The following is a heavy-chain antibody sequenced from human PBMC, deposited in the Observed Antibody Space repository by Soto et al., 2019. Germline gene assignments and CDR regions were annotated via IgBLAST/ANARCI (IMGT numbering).Heavy chain of an antibody. D-gene: IGHD6-13*01. V-gene: IGHV3-30*18. CDR3: AKDKGITAQKYYFDY. J-gene: IGHJ4*02. CDR1: GFTFSSYN. Sequence: QVQLVESGGGVVQPGRSLRLSCAASGFTFSSYNMHWVRQAPGKGLEWVAFISDDGNNKYYLDSVKGRFTLSGDNSKNALYLQMNSLRVEDTAVYYCAKDKGITAQKYYFDYWGQGTLVTVSS. CDR2: ISDDGNNK.